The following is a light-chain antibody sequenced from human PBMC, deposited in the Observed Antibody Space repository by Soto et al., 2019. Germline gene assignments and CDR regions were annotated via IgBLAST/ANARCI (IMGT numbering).Light chain of an antibody. J-gene: IGKJ4*01. CDR3: QQHNKLPLN. V-gene: IGKV3-15*01. Sequence: EIVMTQSPATLPVSPGERATLSCRASQSVSSNLAWYQQKPGQAPRLLLYGASTRATGFPARFSGSVSGTAFTLTISSLQSEDFAVHYFQQHNKLPLNLGGGTKVEI. CDR1: QSVSSN. CDR2: GAS.